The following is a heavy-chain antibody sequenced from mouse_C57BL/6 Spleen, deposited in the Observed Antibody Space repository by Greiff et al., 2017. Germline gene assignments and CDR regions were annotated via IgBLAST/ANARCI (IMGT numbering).Heavy chain of an antibody. D-gene: IGHD1-1*01. CDR3: ARRKDYYGSSLDD. Sequence: VQLKQSGPELVKPGASVKISCKASGYTFTDYYMNWVKQSHGKSLEWIGDINPNNGGTSYNQKFKGKATLTVDKSSSTAYMELRSLTSEDSAVYYCARRKDYYGSSLDDWGQGTTLSVSS. CDR2: INPNNGGT. CDR1: GYTFTDYY. V-gene: IGHV1-26*01. J-gene: IGHJ2*01.